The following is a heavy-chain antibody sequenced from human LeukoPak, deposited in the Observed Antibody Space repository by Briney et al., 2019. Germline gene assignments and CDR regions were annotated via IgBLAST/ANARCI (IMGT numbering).Heavy chain of an antibody. CDR2: IYYSGSN. D-gene: IGHD1-26*01. CDR1: GGPISKYY. Sequence: SETLSLTCTLSGGPISKYYWSWIRQPPGKGLEWIGYIYYSGSNNYNPSLKSRVTISVDTSKNQFSLKLSPVTAADTAVYYCARHDTDVAGAGLAYFDYWGQGTLVTVSS. V-gene: IGHV4-59*08. CDR3: ARHDTDVAGAGLAYFDY. J-gene: IGHJ4*02.